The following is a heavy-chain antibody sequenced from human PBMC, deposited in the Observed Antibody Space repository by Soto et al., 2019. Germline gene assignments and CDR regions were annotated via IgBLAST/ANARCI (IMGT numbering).Heavy chain of an antibody. CDR2: IYYSGST. CDR3: ASRPNYDILTGYSKFDY. J-gene: IGHJ4*02. D-gene: IGHD3-9*01. CDR1: GGSISSGGYY. V-gene: IGHV4-31*03. Sequence: SETLSLTCTVSGGSISSGGYYWSWIRQHPGKGLEWIGYIYYSGSTYYNPSLKSRVTISVDTSKNQFSLKLSSVTAADTAVYYCASRPNYDILTGYSKFDYWGQGTLVTVSS.